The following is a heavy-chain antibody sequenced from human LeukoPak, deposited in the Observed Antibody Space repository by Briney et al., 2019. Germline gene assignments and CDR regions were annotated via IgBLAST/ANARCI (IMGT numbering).Heavy chain of an antibody. CDR2: ISSSSSYI. J-gene: IGHJ4*02. V-gene: IGHV3-21*01. D-gene: IGHD3-10*01. CDR1: GFTFSSYS. Sequence: PGGSLRLSCAASGFTFSSYSMNWVRQAPGEGLEWVSSISSSSSYIYYADTVKGRFTISRDNAKNSLYLQMNSLRAEDTAVYYCARDPGSGSYYGVDYWGQGTLVTVSS. CDR3: ARDPGSGSYYGVDY.